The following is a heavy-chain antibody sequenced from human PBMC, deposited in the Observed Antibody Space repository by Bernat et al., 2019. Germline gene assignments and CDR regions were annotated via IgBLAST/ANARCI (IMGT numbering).Heavy chain of an antibody. CDR3: ARDFQGYGDYARGY. CDR2: IYSGGST. CDR1: GFTVSSNY. Sequence: EVQLVESGGGLIQPGGSLRLSCAASGFTVSSNYMSWVRQAPGKGLEWVSVIYSGGSTYYADSVQGRFTISRDNSKNTLYLQMNSLRAEDTAVYYCARDFQGYGDYARGYWGQGTLVTVSS. J-gene: IGHJ4*02. D-gene: IGHD4-17*01. V-gene: IGHV3-53*01.